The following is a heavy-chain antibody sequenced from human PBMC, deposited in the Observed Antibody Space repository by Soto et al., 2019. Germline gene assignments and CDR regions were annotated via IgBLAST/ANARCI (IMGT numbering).Heavy chain of an antibody. D-gene: IGHD4-17*01. J-gene: IGHJ6*03. CDR2: IYYSGST. CDR3: ASLYGDYGAYYYYYMDV. V-gene: IGHV4-59*01. Sequence: SETLSLTCTVSGGSISSYYWSWIRQPPGKGLEWIGYIYYSGSTNYNPSLKSRVTISVDTSKNQFSLKLSSVTAADTAVYYCASLYGDYGAYYYYYMDVWGKGTTVTVS. CDR1: GGSISSYY.